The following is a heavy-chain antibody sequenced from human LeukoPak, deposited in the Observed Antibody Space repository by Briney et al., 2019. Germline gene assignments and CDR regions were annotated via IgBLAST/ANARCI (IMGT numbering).Heavy chain of an antibody. D-gene: IGHD5-18*01. CDR2: IIPIFGTA. CDR1: GGTFSSYA. V-gene: IGHV1-69*06. J-gene: IGHJ4*02. CDR3: ARVPDRYSYGRVYFDY. Sequence: ASVKVSCEASGGTFSSYAISWVPPAPGQGLECMGGIIPIFGTAHYAQTSQGRVSITADKITSTAYMEQSSLRYEDTAVYYCARVPDRYSYGRVYFDYWGQGTLVTASS.